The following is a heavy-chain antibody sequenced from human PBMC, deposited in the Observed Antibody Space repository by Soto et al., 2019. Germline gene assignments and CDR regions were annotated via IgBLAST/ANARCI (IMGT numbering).Heavy chain of an antibody. J-gene: IGHJ6*02. D-gene: IGHD6-13*01. V-gene: IGHV1-69*01. CDR1: GGTFSSYA. CDR3: ARDRIAGSKYYDGMDV. Sequence: QVQLVQSGAEVKKPGSSVRVSCKASGGTFSSYAISWVRQAPGQGLEWMGGIIPIFGTENYAQKFQGRVTITADEYTSTAYMELSSLRSEDTAVYYCARDRIAGSKYYDGMDVWGQGTTGTVSS. CDR2: IIPIFGTE.